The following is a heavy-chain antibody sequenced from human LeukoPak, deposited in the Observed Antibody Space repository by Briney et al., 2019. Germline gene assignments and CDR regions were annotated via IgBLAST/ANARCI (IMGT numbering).Heavy chain of an antibody. CDR1: GGSFSGYY. Sequence: SETLSLTCAVYGGSFSGYYWSWIRQPPGKGLEWIGEINHSGSTNYNPSLKSRVTISVDTSKNQFSLKLNSVTAADTAVYYCARALAAAGNLYFDYWGQGTLVTVSS. V-gene: IGHV4-34*01. D-gene: IGHD6-13*01. CDR3: ARALAAAGNLYFDY. J-gene: IGHJ4*02. CDR2: INHSGST.